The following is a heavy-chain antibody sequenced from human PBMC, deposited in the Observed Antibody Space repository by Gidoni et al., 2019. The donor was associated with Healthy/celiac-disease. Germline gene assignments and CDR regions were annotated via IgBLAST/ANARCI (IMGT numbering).Heavy chain of an antibody. Sequence: HVQLQESGPGLVKPSQTLSLTCTVSGGSLSSGGYYWRWNRQHPGKGLEWIGYIYYSGSTYYKPSRKSRVTISVDTSKNQFSLKLSSVTAADTAVYYCARVVYGGNSEIDPGGQGTLVTVSS. CDR3: ARVVYGGNSEIDP. D-gene: IGHD4-17*01. V-gene: IGHV4-31*03. J-gene: IGHJ5*02. CDR1: GGSLSSGGYY. CDR2: IYYSGST.